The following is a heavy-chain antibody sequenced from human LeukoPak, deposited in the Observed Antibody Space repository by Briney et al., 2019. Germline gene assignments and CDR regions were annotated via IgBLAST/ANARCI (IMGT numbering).Heavy chain of an antibody. CDR2: INPSAGS. D-gene: IGHD1-26*01. V-gene: IGHV1-46*01. J-gene: IGHJ4*02. CDR1: GYTFTSYY. CDR3: ARSPSGGYSDY. Sequence: ASVKVSCKASGYTFTSYYMHWVRQAPGQGLGWVGIINPSAGSMYAQKFQGRVTVTRDTSTSTVYMELSSLTSEDTAVYYCARSPSGGYSDYWGQGTLVTVSS.